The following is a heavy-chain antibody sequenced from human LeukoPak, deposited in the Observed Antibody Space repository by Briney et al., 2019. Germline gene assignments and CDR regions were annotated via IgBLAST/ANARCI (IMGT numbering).Heavy chain of an antibody. Sequence: GGSLRLSCAASGFTFSSYAMSWVRQAPGKGLEWVSAISGNGGTTYYADSVKGRFTISRDNSKNTLYLQMNSLRAEDTAVYYCARDPLPSHYYDSSGPPGYWGQGTLVTVSS. CDR2: ISGNGGTT. V-gene: IGHV3-23*01. J-gene: IGHJ4*02. D-gene: IGHD3-22*01. CDR1: GFTFSSYA. CDR3: ARDPLPSHYYDSSGPPGY.